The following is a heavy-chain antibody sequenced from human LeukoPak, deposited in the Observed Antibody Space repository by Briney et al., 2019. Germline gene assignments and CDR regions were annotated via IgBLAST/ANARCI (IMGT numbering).Heavy chain of an antibody. CDR1: GFTFSSYA. Sequence: GGSLRLSCAASGFTFSSYAMSWVRQAPGKGLEWVSAISGSGGSTYYADSVKGRFTISRDNAKNSLYLQMNSLRAEDTAVYYCARQTYDSSIYYYYGMDVWGQGTTVTVSS. CDR3: ARQTYDSSIYYYYGMDV. D-gene: IGHD3-22*01. CDR2: ISGSGGST. V-gene: IGHV3-23*01. J-gene: IGHJ6*02.